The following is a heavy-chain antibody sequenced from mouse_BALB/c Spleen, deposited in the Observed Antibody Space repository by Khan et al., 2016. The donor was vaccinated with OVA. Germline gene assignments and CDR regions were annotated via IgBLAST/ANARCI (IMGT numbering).Heavy chain of an antibody. CDR1: GFTFSTYG. Sequence: EVELVESGGDLVKPGGSLKLSCAASGFTFSTYGMSWVRQTPDKRLEWVATISTGGSYTYYPDSVKGRFTISRDNAKNTLYLQMSSLKSEDTAMFYCAGRAYYYDSEGFAYWGQGTLVTVSA. CDR3: AGRAYYYDSEGFAY. CDR2: ISTGGSYT. J-gene: IGHJ3*01. V-gene: IGHV5-6*01. D-gene: IGHD1-1*01.